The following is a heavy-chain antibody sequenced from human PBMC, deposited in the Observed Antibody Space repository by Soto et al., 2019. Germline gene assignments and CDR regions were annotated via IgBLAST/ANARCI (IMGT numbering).Heavy chain of an antibody. CDR1: GFTFSRYW. J-gene: IGHJ2*01. CDR2: INSDGSST. CDR3: ARGGSLNWYFDL. Sequence: EVQLVESGGGLVQPGGSLRLSCAASGFTFSRYWMHWVRQAPGKGLVWVSRINSDGSSTSYADSVKGRFNISRDNDKNTLYLQRNSLRAEDTAVYYCARGGSLNWYFDLWGRGTLVTVSS. V-gene: IGHV3-74*01. D-gene: IGHD1-26*01.